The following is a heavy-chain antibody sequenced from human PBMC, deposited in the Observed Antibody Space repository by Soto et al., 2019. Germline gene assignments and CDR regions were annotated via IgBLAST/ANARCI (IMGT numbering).Heavy chain of an antibody. CDR3: ASIRDGCNSGYFQH. D-gene: IGHD3-10*01. CDR2: INPSGGST. CDR1: GYTFTSYY. J-gene: IGHJ1*01. Sequence: QVQLVQSGAEVKKPGASVKVSCKASGYTFTSYYMHWVRQAPGQGLEWMGIINPSGGSTSYAQKSQGRVTMTRDTATSTVYMELSSLRPEATAVYYCASIRDGCNSGYFQHWGQGTLVTVSS. V-gene: IGHV1-46*03.